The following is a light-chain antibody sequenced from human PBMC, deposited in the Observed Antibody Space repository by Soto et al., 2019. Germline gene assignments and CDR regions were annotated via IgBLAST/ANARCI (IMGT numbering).Light chain of an antibody. CDR1: QIVGGDT. Sequence: EIVLTQSPGTLSLSPGERATISCRASQIVGGDTLAWFQQRPGQAPRLVIYGASNRAAGIPDRFSGSGSGTDFTLTVSRLEPEDFAMYYCQQYHWAPDTFGQGTRLEMK. V-gene: IGKV3-20*01. CDR3: QQYHWAPDT. J-gene: IGKJ5*01. CDR2: GAS.